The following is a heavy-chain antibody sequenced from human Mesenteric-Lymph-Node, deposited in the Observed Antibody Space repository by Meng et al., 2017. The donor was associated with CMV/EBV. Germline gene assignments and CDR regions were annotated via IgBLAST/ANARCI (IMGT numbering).Heavy chain of an antibody. D-gene: IGHD5-12*01. CDR1: GFTFSNYN. CDR2: IYSAGNT. CDR3: ARDREGGYDYDY. V-gene: IGHV3-69-1*01. J-gene: IGHJ4*02. Sequence: GGSLRLSCAASGFTFSNYNMNWVRQAPGMGLEWLSVIYSAGNTYYADSVKGRFTISRDNAKNSLYLQMNSLRAEDTAVYYCARDREGGYDYDYWGQGTLVTVSS.